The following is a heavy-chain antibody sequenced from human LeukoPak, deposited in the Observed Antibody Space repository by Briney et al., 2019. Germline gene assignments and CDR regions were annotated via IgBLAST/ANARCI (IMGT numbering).Heavy chain of an antibody. CDR1: GYTFTSYG. V-gene: IGHV1-18*04. CDR2: ISAYNGNT. J-gene: IGHJ5*02. Sequence: ASVKVSCKASGYTFTSYGISWVRQAPGQGLEWMGWISAYNGNTNYAQKLQGRVTMTTDTSTSTAYMELRSLRSDDTAVYYCARDHYGSGSLNWFDPWGQGTLVTVSS. CDR3: ARDHYGSGSLNWFDP. D-gene: IGHD3-10*01.